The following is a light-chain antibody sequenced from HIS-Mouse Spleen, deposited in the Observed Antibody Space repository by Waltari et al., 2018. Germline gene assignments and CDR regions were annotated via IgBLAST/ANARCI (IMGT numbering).Light chain of an antibody. Sequence: QSALTQPRSVSGSPGQSVTISCTGTSSDVGGYNYVSWYQQHPGKAPKLMIYDVSNRPSGVPDRFSGSKSGNTASLTISGLQAEDEADYYCCSYAGSYTPNWVFGGGTKLTVL. J-gene: IGLJ3*02. CDR3: CSYAGSYTPNWV. CDR2: DVS. CDR1: SSDVGGYNY. V-gene: IGLV2-11*01.